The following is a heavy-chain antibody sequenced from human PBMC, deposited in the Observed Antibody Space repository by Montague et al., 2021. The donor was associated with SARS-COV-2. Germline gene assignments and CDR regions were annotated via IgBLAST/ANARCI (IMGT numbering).Heavy chain of an antibody. Sequence: SETLSLTCALYGGPFSGFQWSWIRQSPGKGLEWIGEINQSGSTNYNVSLKSRVTISVDTSKNQFSLKLSSVTAADTAVYYCARVRYYGSGTSLGMDVWGQGTTVTVSS. CDR2: INQSGST. J-gene: IGHJ6*02. CDR3: ARVRYYGSGTSLGMDV. D-gene: IGHD3-10*01. CDR1: GGPFSGFQ. V-gene: IGHV4-34*01.